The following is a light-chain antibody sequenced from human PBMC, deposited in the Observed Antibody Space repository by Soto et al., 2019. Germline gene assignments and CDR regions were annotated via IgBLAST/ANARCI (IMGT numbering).Light chain of an antibody. J-gene: IGLJ1*01. CDR1: SSNIGNNY. Sequence: QSVLTQPPSVSAAPGQKVTMSCSGSSSNIGNNYVSWYQQLPGTAPKLLIYDNNKRPSGIPDRFSDSKSGTSATLAITGLQTGDEADYYCGTWDSSLSAYVFGTGTKVTVL. V-gene: IGLV1-51*01. CDR2: DNN. CDR3: GTWDSSLSAYV.